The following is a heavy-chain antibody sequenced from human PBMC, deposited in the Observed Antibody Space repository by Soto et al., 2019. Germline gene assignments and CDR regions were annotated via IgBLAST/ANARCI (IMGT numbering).Heavy chain of an antibody. Sequence: ASVKVSCKASGYTFTGYYMHWVRQAPGQGLEWMGWINPNSGGTNYAQKFQGWVTMTRDTSISTAYMELSRLRSDDTAVYYCARGGYSGYDIGDYYYYGMDVWGQGTTVTVSS. D-gene: IGHD5-12*01. CDR2: INPNSGGT. V-gene: IGHV1-2*04. CDR3: ARGGYSGYDIGDYYYYGMDV. J-gene: IGHJ6*02. CDR1: GYTFTGYY.